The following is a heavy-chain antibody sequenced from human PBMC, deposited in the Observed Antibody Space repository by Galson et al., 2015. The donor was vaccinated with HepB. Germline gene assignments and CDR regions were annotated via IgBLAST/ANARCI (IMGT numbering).Heavy chain of an antibody. V-gene: IGHV3-21*01. Sequence: CAASGFTFNTYSMNWVRQAPGKGLEWVSSISSSSSYIYYADSVKGRFTISRDNAKNSLYLQMNSLRAEDTAVYYCARDYYGDYGCDYWGQGTLVTVSS. CDR1: GFTFNTYS. J-gene: IGHJ4*02. CDR2: ISSSSSYI. CDR3: ARDYYGDYGCDY. D-gene: IGHD4-17*01.